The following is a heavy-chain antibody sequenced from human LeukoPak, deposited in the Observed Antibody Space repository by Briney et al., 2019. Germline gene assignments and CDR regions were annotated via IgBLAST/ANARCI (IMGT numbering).Heavy chain of an antibody. V-gene: IGHV1-18*01. J-gene: IGHJ4*02. Sequence: ASVTVSCMASGYTFTNYAISWLRQAPGQGLEWVGWISAYNGNTNYAQKLQGRVTMTTDTSTSTAYMDLRSLRSDDTAVYYCARVRNSGFRYVDSWGQGTLVTVSS. D-gene: IGHD5-12*01. CDR1: GYTFTNYA. CDR3: ARVRNSGFRYVDS. CDR2: ISAYNGNT.